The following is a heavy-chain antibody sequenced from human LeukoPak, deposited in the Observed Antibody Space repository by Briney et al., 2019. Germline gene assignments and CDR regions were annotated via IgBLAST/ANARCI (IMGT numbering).Heavy chain of an antibody. V-gene: IGHV3-23*01. CDR3: AKRGVVIRVILVGFHKEAFYFDS. D-gene: IGHD3-22*01. Sequence: GGSLRLSCAVSGITLSNYGMSWVRQAPGKGLEWVAGISGSGGGTYYADSVKGRFTISRDNPKNTLYLQMNSLRAEDTAVYFCAKRGVVIRVILVGFHKEAFYFDSWGQGALVTVSS. J-gene: IGHJ4*02. CDR2: ISGSGGGT. CDR1: GITLSNYG.